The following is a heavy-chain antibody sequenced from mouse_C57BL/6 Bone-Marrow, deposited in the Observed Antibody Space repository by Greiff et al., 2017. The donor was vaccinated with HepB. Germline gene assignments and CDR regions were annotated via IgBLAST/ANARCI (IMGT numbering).Heavy chain of an antibody. CDR1: GFNIKDDY. D-gene: IGHD2-2*01. J-gene: IGHJ3*01. Sequence: VQLKQSGAELVRPGASVKLSCTASGFNIKDDYMHWVKQRPEQGLEWIGWIDPENGDTEYASKFQGKATITADTSSNTAYLQLSSLTSEDTAVYYCTYFEVTTFAYWGQGTLVTVSA. CDR2: IDPENGDT. CDR3: TYFEVTTFAY. V-gene: IGHV14-4*01.